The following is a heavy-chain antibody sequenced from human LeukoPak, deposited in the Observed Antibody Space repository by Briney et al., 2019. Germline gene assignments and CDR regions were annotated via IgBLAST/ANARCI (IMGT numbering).Heavy chain of an antibody. CDR3: ARVGLWPLSYYFDY. D-gene: IGHD3-16*01. Sequence: SETLSLTCAVYGGSFSGYYWSWIRQPPGKGLEWIGEINHSGSTNYNPSLKSRVTISVDTSKNQFSLKLSSVTAADTAVYYCARVGLWPLSYYFDYWGQGTLVTVSS. V-gene: IGHV4-34*01. CDR2: INHSGST. CDR1: GGSFSGYY. J-gene: IGHJ4*02.